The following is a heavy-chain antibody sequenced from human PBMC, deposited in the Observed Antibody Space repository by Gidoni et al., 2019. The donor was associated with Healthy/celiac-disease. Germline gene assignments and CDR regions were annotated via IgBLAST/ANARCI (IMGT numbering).Heavy chain of an antibody. CDR2: IKQDGSEK. D-gene: IGHD3-10*01. V-gene: IGHV3-7*01. CDR1: GFTFSSYW. J-gene: IGHJ4*02. CDR3: ARDLGGYGSGSNFDY. Sequence: EVQLVESGGGLVQPGGSLRLSCAASGFTFSSYWMSWVRQAPGKGLEWVANIKQDGSEKYYVDSVKGRFTISRDNAKNSLYLQMNSLRAEDTAVYYCARDLGGYGSGSNFDYWGQGTLVTVSS.